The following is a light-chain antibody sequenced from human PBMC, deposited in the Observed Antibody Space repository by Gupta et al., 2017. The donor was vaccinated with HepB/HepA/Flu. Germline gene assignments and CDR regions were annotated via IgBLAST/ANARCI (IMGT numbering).Light chain of an antibody. J-gene: IGLJ1*01. V-gene: IGLV3-1*01. CDR2: QDT. CDR1: KVGDKY. CDR3: QAWDSTTTLV. Sequence: SYELTQSPSVSVSPGRTASITCSGDKVGDKYACWYQQKPGEAPVLVIYQDTKRPSGIPERFSGSNSGNTATLTISGTQAVDEADYYCQAWDSTTTLVFGTGTKVTVL.